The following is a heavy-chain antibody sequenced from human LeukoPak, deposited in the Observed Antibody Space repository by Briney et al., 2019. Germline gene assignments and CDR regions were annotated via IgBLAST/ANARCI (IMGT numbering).Heavy chain of an antibody. CDR2: IKEDGSEK. Sequence: GGSLRLSCAASGFTFSRHWMSWVRQAPGKGLEWVANIKEDGSEKYYVDSVKGRFTISRDNSKNTLYLQMNSLRAEDTAVYYCAKETAAAGKTTGNYWGQGTLVTVSS. D-gene: IGHD6-13*01. CDR3: AKETAAAGKTTGNY. J-gene: IGHJ4*02. V-gene: IGHV3-7*03. CDR1: GFTFSRHW.